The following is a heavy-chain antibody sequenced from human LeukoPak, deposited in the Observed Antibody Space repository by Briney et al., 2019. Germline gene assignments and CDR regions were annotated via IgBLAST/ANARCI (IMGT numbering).Heavy chain of an antibody. CDR2: VSDSGDTT. V-gene: IGHV3-23*01. CDR3: AKNSHWETDY. J-gene: IGHJ4*02. Sequence: GGSLRLSCAASGLIFSNYAMSGVRQAPGKGLEWVSGVSDSGDTTWDADSVKGRFTISRDNSKNTVYLQMNSLRAEDTAVYYCAKNSHWETDYWGQGTLVTVSS. CDR1: GLIFSNYA. D-gene: IGHD1-26*01.